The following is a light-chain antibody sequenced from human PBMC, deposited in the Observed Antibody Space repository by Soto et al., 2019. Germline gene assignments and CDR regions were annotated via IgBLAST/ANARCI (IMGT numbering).Light chain of an antibody. Sequence: EIVMTQSPATLSVSPGEGATLSCRASQSVNSNLAWYQQKPGQAPRLLIIGASSRAPGIPSGFSGSGSGTEFTLTISSLQSEDLAVYYCQQYNNWPWTVGLGTKVEV. CDR3: QQYNNWPWT. J-gene: IGKJ1*01. CDR2: GAS. CDR1: QSVNSN. V-gene: IGKV3-15*01.